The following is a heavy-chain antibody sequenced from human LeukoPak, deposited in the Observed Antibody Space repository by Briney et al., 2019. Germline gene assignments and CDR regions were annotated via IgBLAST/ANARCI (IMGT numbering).Heavy chain of an antibody. Sequence: PGGSLRLSCSASGFSFSDYDMNWVRQAPGKGLEWVSSISGRSSHVYYGESVKGRFTISRDNAKNSLYLQLDSLGVEDTAVYYCGRAFPPLRTSSAGDLWGQGTLVTVSS. CDR1: GFSFSDYD. CDR2: ISGRSSHV. V-gene: IGHV3-21*01. D-gene: IGHD3-16*01. CDR3: GRAFPPLRTSSAGDL. J-gene: IGHJ1*01.